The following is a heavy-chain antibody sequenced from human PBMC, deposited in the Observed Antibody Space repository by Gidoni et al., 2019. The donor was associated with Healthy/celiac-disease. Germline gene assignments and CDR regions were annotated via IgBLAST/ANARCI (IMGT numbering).Heavy chain of an antibody. V-gene: IGHV3-21*01. Sequence: EVQLVESGGGLVKPGGSLRLSCAASGFTFSSYSMNWVRQAPGKGLEWVSSISSSSSYIYYADSVKGRFTISRDNAKNSLYLQMNSLRAEDTAVYYCARALPAGSGSYPFDYWGQGTLVTVSS. CDR1: GFTFSSYS. D-gene: IGHD3-10*01. CDR3: ARALPAGSGSYPFDY. CDR2: ISSSSSYI. J-gene: IGHJ4*02.